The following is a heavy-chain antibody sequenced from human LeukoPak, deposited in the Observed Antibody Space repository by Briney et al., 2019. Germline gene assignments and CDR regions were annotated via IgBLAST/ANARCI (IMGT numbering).Heavy chain of an antibody. D-gene: IGHD1-26*01. J-gene: IGHJ4*02. CDR1: GYTFTGYD. Sequence: ASVKVSCKASGYTFTGYDMHWVRQAPGQGLEWMGWINPNSGGTNYAQKFQGRVTMTRDTSISTAYMELSRLRSDDTAVYYCARRLHSGSYYFPFDYWGQGTLVTVSS. CDR3: ARRLHSGSYYFPFDY. V-gene: IGHV1-2*02. CDR2: INPNSGGT.